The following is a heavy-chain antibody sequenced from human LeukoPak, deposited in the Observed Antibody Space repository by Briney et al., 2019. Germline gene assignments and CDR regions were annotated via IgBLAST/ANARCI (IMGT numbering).Heavy chain of an antibody. CDR2: ISSSGSTI. CDR3: AKKHTAAGPKSNWFDP. J-gene: IGHJ5*02. D-gene: IGHD6-13*01. V-gene: IGHV3-48*03. CDR1: GFTFSSYE. Sequence: QPGGSLRLSCAASGFTFSSYEMNWVRQAPGKGLEGVSYISSSGSTIYYADSVKGRFTISRDNAKNSLYLQMNSLRAEDTAVYYCAKKHTAAGPKSNWFDPWDQGTLVTVSS.